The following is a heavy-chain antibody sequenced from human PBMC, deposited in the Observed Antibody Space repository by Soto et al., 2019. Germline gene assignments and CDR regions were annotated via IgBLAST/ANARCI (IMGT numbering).Heavy chain of an antibody. CDR1: GFTFSSYA. D-gene: IGHD6-19*01. J-gene: IGHJ6*02. Sequence: PGGSLRLSCAASGFTFSSYAMSWVRQAPGKGLEWVSAISGSGGSTYYADSVKGRFTTSRDNSKNTLYLQMNSLRAEDTAVYYCAKDFFAPHIAAAGEIAVAGTDYYYGMDVWGQGTTVTVSS. CDR3: AKDFFAPHIAAAGEIAVAGTDYYYGMDV. CDR2: ISGSGGST. V-gene: IGHV3-23*01.